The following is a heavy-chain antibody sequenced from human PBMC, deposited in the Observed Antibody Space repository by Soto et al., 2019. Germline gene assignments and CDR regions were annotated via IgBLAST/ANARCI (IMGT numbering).Heavy chain of an antibody. CDR2: ISYDGSNK. D-gene: IGHD1-26*01. Sequence: QVQLVESGGGVVQPGRSLRLSCAASGFTFSSYGMHWVRQAPGKGLEWVAVISYDGSNKYYADSVKGRFTISRDNSKNTLYLQMNSLRAEDTAVYYCARGSVGATLDYWGQGTLVTVSS. CDR1: GFTFSSYG. CDR3: ARGSVGATLDY. V-gene: IGHV3-30*03. J-gene: IGHJ4*02.